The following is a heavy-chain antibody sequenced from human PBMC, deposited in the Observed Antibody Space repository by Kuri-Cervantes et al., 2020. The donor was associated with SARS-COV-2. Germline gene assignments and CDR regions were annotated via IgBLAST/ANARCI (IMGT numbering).Heavy chain of an antibody. CDR1: GFTFSGYW. D-gene: IGHD1-26*01. CDR2: INPDGSDT. J-gene: IGHJ4*02. CDR3: VRDGEHCSFDY. Sequence: GESLKISCAASGFTFSGYWIHWVRQAPGKGLVWVSRINPDGSDTNNADSVKGRFTLSRDNAKNSLFLQMNRLRAEDTAVYYCVRDGEHCSFDYWGQGTLVTVSS. V-gene: IGHV3-74*01.